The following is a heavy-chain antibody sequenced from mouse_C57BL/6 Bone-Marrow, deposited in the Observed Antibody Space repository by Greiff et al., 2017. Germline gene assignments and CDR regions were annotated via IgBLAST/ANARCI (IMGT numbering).Heavy chain of an antibody. CDR3: SRSSTCFYYFDY. V-gene: IGHV1-47*01. D-gene: IGHD5-1*01. Sequence: VQLQQSGAELVKPGASVKMSCKASGYTFTTYPIEWMKQNHGKSLEWIGNFHPYNDDTTYNEKFKGKATLTVEKSSTTVYLELSRLTSDDSAVYYCSRSSTCFYYFDYWGQGTTLTVSS. CDR1: GYTFTTYP. CDR2: FHPYNDDT. J-gene: IGHJ2*01.